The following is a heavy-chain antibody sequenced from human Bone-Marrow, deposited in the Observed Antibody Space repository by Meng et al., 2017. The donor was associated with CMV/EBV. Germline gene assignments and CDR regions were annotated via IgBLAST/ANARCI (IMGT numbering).Heavy chain of an antibody. J-gene: IGHJ5*02. CDR2: IYYSWST. V-gene: IGHV4-30-4*08. Sequence: SETLSLTCTVSGGSISSGDYYWSWIRQPPGKGLEWIGYIYYSWSTYYNPSLKSRVTISVDTSKNQFSLKLSSVTAADTAVYYCASRYCSSTSCLFVVDPWGQGTLVTVSS. D-gene: IGHD2-2*01. CDR1: GGSISSGDYY. CDR3: ASRYCSSTSCLFVVDP.